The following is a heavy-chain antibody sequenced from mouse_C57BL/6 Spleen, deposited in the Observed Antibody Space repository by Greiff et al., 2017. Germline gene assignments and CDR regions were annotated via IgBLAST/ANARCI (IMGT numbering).Heavy chain of an antibody. Sequence: QVQLQQPGAELVKPGASVKVSCKASGYTFTSYWMHWVKQRPGQGLEWIGRIHPSDGDTNYNQKFKGKAPLTVDKSSSTAYMQLSSLTSEDSAVYYCARSGITTVVATKGYYAMDYWGRGTSVTVSS. V-gene: IGHV1-74*01. CDR3: ARSGITTVVATKGYYAMDY. J-gene: IGHJ4*01. CDR1: GYTFTSYW. D-gene: IGHD1-1*01. CDR2: IHPSDGDT.